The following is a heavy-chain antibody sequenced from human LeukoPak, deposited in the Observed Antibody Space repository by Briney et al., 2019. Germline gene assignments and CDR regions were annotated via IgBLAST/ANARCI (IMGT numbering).Heavy chain of an antibody. D-gene: IGHD3-9*01. Sequence: GGSLRLSCAASGFNLRSYAMSWVRQAPGKGLEWVSAISGSGGSTYYADSVKGRFTISRDNSKNTLYLQMNSLRAEDTAVYYCAKEDYDILTGYEDWGQGTLVTVSS. V-gene: IGHV3-23*01. J-gene: IGHJ4*02. CDR3: AKEDYDILTGYED. CDR2: ISGSGGST. CDR1: GFNLRSYA.